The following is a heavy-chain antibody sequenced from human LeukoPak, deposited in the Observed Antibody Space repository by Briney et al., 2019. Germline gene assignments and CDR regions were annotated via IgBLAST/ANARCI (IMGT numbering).Heavy chain of an antibody. V-gene: IGHV3-74*01. Sequence: GGSLRLSCAASGFTFSSYWMHWVRQAPGKGLVWVSRINSDGSSTSYADSVKGRFTISRDNAKNTLYLQMNSLRVEDSAVYYCAKVLTVTSLFNVDYWGQGTLVTVSS. CDR1: GFTFSSYW. J-gene: IGHJ4*02. CDR2: INSDGSST. D-gene: IGHD4-17*01. CDR3: AKVLTVTSLFNVDY.